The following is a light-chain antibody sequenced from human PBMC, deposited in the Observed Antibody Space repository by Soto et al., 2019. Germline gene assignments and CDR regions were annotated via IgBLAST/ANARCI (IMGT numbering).Light chain of an antibody. CDR2: DAS. Sequence: DIQMTQSPSTLSASVGDRVTISCRASQSISSWLAWYQQKPGKAPNLLIYDASSLQSGVPSRFGGIGSGTEFTLTISSLQPDDFATYYCQQYSSHWTFGQGTKVDIK. V-gene: IGKV1-5*01. J-gene: IGKJ1*01. CDR3: QQYSSHWT. CDR1: QSISSW.